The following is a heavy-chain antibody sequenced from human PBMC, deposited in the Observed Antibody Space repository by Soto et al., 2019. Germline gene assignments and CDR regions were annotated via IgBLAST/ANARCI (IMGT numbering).Heavy chain of an antibody. J-gene: IGHJ5*02. D-gene: IGHD3-10*01. V-gene: IGHV3-21*01. CDR2: ISSSSSYI. CDR3: ARDTYYYGSGSYSP. Sequence: EVQLVESGGGLVKPGGSLRLSCAASGFTFSSYSMNWVRQAPGKGLEWVSSISSSSSYIYYADSVKGRFTISRDNAKNSLYLQXXXXXXXXTXVYYCARDTYYYGSGSYSPWGQGTLVTVSS. CDR1: GFTFSSYS.